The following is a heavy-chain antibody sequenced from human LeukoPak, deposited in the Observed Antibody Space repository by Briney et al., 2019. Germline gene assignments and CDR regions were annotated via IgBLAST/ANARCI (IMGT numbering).Heavy chain of an antibody. Sequence: GGSLRLSCAASGFTFSDYCMSWIRQAPGKGLEWVSYISSSSSYTNYADSVKGRFTISRDNAKNSLYLQMNSLRAEDTAVYYCARVSLNYDILTGYFPSRYYYGMDVWGKGTTVTVSS. J-gene: IGHJ6*04. CDR3: ARVSLNYDILTGYFPSRYYYGMDV. D-gene: IGHD3-9*01. V-gene: IGHV3-11*06. CDR1: GFTFSDYC. CDR2: ISSSSSYT.